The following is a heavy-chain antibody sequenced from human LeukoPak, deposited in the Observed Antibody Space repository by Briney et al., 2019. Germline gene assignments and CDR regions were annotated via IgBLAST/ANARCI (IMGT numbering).Heavy chain of an antibody. V-gene: IGHV1-69*05. J-gene: IGHJ3*02. CDR3: ARVGDSGGYSGAFDI. CDR2: IIPIFGTA. Sequence: SVKVSCKASGGTFSSYAISWVRQAPGQGLEWMGGIIPIFGTANYAQKFQGRVTITTDESTSTAYMELSSLRSEDTAVYYCARVGDSGGYSGAFDIWGQGTMVTVSS. D-gene: IGHD1-26*01. CDR1: GGTFSSYA.